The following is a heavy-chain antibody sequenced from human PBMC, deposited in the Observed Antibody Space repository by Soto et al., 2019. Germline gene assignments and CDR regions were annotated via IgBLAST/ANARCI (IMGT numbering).Heavy chain of an antibody. J-gene: IGHJ4*02. Sequence: QVTLKESGPVLVKPTETLTLTCTVSGFSLSNARMGVSWIRQPPGKALEWLAHIFSNDEKSYSTSLKSRLTIAKDNSKSQVVLTMTNMDPVDTATYYCARIQGTWIQLWSHFDYWGQGTLVTVSS. CDR1: GFSLSNARMG. V-gene: IGHV2-26*01. D-gene: IGHD5-18*01. CDR2: IFSNDEK. CDR3: ARIQGTWIQLWSHFDY.